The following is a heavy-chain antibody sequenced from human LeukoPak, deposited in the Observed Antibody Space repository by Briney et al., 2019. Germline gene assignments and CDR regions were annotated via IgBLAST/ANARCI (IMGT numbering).Heavy chain of an antibody. CDR3: ARDTEWEKNPDYFDY. Sequence: ASVTVSYKAFGYTFTNYGISWVRQAPGQGLEWMGWISARNGKTNYAQKVQGRVTMTKDTSTTTAYMELRSLRSDDTAVYYCARDTEWEKNPDYFDYWGQGTLVTVSS. CDR1: GYTFTNYG. J-gene: IGHJ4*02. V-gene: IGHV1-18*01. D-gene: IGHD1-26*01. CDR2: ISARNGKT.